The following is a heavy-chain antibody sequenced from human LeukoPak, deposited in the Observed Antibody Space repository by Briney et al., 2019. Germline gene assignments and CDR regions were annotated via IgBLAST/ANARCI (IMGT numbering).Heavy chain of an antibody. D-gene: IGHD2-2*01. CDR3: AKAAYCTSTSCHFSGYAQRPLDS. Sequence: GVSLRLSCVASGFTFNAYGIHWVRQAPGKGLEWVADISNDGSSKDYADSVKGRVTISRDNSKNSMYLQMNSLRTEDTAVYYCAKAAYCTSTSCHFSGYAQRPLDSWGQGTPVTVSS. CDR1: GFTFNAYG. V-gene: IGHV3-30*18. CDR2: ISNDGSSK. J-gene: IGHJ4*02.